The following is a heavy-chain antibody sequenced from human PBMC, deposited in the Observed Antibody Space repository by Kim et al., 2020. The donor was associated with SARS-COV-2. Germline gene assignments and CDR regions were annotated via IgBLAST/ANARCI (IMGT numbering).Heavy chain of an antibody. D-gene: IGHD6-19*01. CDR3: AKDHPIRGWPTFDS. CDR1: GFAFGAYA. V-gene: IGHV3-23*05. J-gene: IGHJ4*02. CDR2: VNNGNNP. Sequence: GGSLRLSCRASGFAFGAYAMTWVRQAPGKGLEWVASVNNGNNPYYANSVKGRFTVPKDNAESTLYLQMNGLRVEDTALYYCAKDHPIRGWPTFDSWGQGTLVTVSS.